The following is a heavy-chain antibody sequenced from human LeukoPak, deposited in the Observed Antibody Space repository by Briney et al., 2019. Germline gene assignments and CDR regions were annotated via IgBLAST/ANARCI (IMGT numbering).Heavy chain of an antibody. CDR3: ARGTMVRLFDY. CDR2: IYSGGST. CDR1: GFTVSSNY. J-gene: IGHJ4*02. D-gene: IGHD4/OR15-4a*01. V-gene: IGHV3-53*01. Sequence: GGSLRLSCAASGFTVSSNYMSWVRQAPGKGLEWVSVIYSGGSTYYADSVKGRFTISRDNSKNTLYLQMNSLRAEDTAVYYCARGTMVRLFDYWGQGTPVTVSS.